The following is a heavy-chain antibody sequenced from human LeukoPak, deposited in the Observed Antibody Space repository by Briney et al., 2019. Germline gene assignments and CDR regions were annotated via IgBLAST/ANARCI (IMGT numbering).Heavy chain of an antibody. CDR1: GGSLSGYY. CDR3: VRGTVGARLRD. D-gene: IGHD6-6*01. Sequence: SETLSLTCAVYGGSLSGYYWTWLREPPGKGLEWVGEIHQSGRTTYNPSLKSRVTISVDTSKNQLSLTLSSVTAADTAVYYCVRGTVGARLRDWGQGTLVTVSS. CDR2: IHQSGRT. J-gene: IGHJ4*02. V-gene: IGHV4-34*01.